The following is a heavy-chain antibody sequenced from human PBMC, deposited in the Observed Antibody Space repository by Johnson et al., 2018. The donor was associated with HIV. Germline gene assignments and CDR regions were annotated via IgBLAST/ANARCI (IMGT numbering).Heavy chain of an antibody. D-gene: IGHD4-17*01. CDR2: ISSSGVTI. V-gene: IGHV3-11*04. Sequence: QVQLVESGGGLVKPGGSLRLSCAASGFSFSDYYMSWIRQAPGKGLEWVSYISSSGVTIYYTDSVKGRFTISRDNAKNSLFLQMNSLRAEDTALYYCARDSTPWGDDYVDYAFDIWGQWTMVTVSS. J-gene: IGHJ3*02. CDR3: ARDSTPWGDDYVDYAFDI. CDR1: GFSFSDYY.